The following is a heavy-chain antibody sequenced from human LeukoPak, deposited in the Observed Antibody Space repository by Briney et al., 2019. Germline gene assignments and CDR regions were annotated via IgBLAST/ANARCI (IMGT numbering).Heavy chain of an antibody. Sequence: GGSLRLSCAASGFTFSDYYMSWIRQAPGKGLEWVATINQNGGVKYYVDSVKGRFTISRDNAKTSLFLQMNSLRIDDTAMYYCTRTVNSASDFWGQGTLVTVSS. CDR1: GFTFSDYY. CDR3: TRTVNSASDF. D-gene: IGHD4-23*01. V-gene: IGHV3-7*03. CDR2: INQNGGVK. J-gene: IGHJ4*02.